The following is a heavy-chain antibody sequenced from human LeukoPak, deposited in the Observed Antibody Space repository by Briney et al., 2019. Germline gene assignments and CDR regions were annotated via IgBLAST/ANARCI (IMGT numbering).Heavy chain of an antibody. Sequence: SETLSLTCTVSGISISSSNSYWGWIRQPPGKGLEWIGSIYYSGSTYYNPSLKSRVTISVDTSKNQFSLKLSSVTAADTAVYYCASTVWGAFDIWGQGTMVTVSS. V-gene: IGHV4-39*07. D-gene: IGHD3-16*01. J-gene: IGHJ3*02. CDR2: IYYSGST. CDR3: ASTVWGAFDI. CDR1: GISISSSNSY.